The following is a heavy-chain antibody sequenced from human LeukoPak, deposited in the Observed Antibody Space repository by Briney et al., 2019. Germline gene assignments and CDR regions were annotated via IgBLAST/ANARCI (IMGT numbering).Heavy chain of an antibody. CDR3: YYYDSSGYYPSSFDY. CDR2: ISSSSSYI. J-gene: IGHJ4*02. Sequence: NSGGSLRLSCAASGFTVSSNYMSWVRQAPGKGLEWVSSISSSSSYIYYADSVKGRFTISRDNAKNSLYLQMNSLRAEDTAVYYCYYYDSSGYYPSSFDYWGQGTLVTVSS. CDR1: GFTVSSNY. V-gene: IGHV3-21*01. D-gene: IGHD3-22*01.